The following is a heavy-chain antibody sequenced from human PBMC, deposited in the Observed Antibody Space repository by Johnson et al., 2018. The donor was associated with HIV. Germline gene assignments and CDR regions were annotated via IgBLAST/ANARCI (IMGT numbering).Heavy chain of an antibody. CDR2: INWNGDST. J-gene: IGHJ3*02. Sequence: VQLVESGGGVVRPGGSLRLSCAASGFTFDDYDMSWVRQGPGTGLEWVSGINWNGDSTGYADSVKGRFTISRDNAKKSLSLQMNSLRAEDTAVYYCARAFSYGASDIWGQGTMVTVSS. D-gene: IGHD3-16*01. CDR1: GFTFDDYD. V-gene: IGHV3-20*04. CDR3: ARAFSYGASDI.